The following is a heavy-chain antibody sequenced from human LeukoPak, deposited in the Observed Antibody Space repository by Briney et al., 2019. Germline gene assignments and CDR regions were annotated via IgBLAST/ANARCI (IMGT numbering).Heavy chain of an antibody. CDR3: ARKFLTGRLIDY. V-gene: IGHV3-30*03. CDR1: GFTFSNYG. Sequence: GGSLRLSCAASGFTFSNYGMHWVRQAPGKGLEWVAVISYDGSNEYYADSVKGRFAISRDTSKNTLYLQTKGLRAEDTALYYCARKFLTGRLIDYWGQGTLVTVSS. D-gene: IGHD7-27*01. CDR2: ISYDGSNE. J-gene: IGHJ4*02.